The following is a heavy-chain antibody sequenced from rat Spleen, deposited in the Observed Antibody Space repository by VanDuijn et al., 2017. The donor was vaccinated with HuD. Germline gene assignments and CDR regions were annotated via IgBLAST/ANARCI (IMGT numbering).Heavy chain of an antibody. D-gene: IGHD3-6*01. CDR3: TTVHDNWFAY. J-gene: IGHJ2*01. Sequence: EVQLVESGGGLVQPGRSLKLSCAASGFTFSNYDMAWVRQAPTKGLEWIASISTGGGNTYYRDSVKGRFTISRDNAKNTQYLQMDSLRSEDTATYYCTTVHDNWFAYWGQGVMVTVSS. CDR2: ISTGGGNT. V-gene: IGHV5S13*01. CDR1: GFTFSNYD.